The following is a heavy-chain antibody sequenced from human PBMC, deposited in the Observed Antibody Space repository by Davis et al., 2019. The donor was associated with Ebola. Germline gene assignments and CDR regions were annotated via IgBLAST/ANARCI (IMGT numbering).Heavy chain of an antibody. J-gene: IGHJ4*02. CDR3: ATTQWLREFDN. CDR1: GFSFPAYG. CDR2: IWYVGGSLK. V-gene: IGHV3-33*01. D-gene: IGHD6-19*01. Sequence: GESLKISCAVSGFSFPAYGMHWVRQTPGKGLEWLAVIWYVGGSLKYYADSVKGRFTVSRDNSKNTLFLQMNNLGAEDTAVYYCATTQWLREFDNWGQGTLVTVSS.